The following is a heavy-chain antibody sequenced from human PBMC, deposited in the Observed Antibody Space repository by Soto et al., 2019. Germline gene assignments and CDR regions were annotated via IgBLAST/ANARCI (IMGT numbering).Heavy chain of an antibody. CDR2: ISGYNGDA. J-gene: IGHJ6*02. D-gene: IGHD2-8*01. Sequence: ASVKISCKASGYTFTRYGISWVRQAPGQGLQWMGWISGYNGDANYAQRFQGRVSMTIDTSTTTAYMELRTLTSDDTAVYYCAKNGQPPYYYYGLDVWGQGTTVTVSS. CDR1: GYTFTRYG. CDR3: AKNGQPPYYYYGLDV. V-gene: IGHV1-18*01.